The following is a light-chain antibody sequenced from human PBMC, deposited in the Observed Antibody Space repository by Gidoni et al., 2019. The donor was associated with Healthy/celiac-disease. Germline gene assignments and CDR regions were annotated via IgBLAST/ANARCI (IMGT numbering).Light chain of an antibody. CDR2: KAS. CDR1: QNIYIW. J-gene: IGKJ4*02. CDR3: QQYESDSRT. Sequence: DIQMPQSPSTLPSSVGDRVTITCRASQNIYIWLAWYQQKPGKAPKLLIYKASSLANGVPSSFSGSGSGTEFTITISSLQPDDVATYYCQQYESDSRTFGRGTKVEIK. V-gene: IGKV1-5*03.